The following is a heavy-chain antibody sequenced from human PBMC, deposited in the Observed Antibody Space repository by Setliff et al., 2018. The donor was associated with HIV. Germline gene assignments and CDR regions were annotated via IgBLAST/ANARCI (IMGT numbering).Heavy chain of an antibody. D-gene: IGHD6-13*01. CDR2: INSDGSRT. V-gene: IGHV3-74*01. CDR1: GFTFSSYW. Sequence: GGSLRLSCTTSGFTFSSYWMHWVRQVPGKGLVWVSRINSDGSRTDYADSVKGRFTMSRDNAKDTLYLQMSSLRAEDTAVYFCATPYASGWYDVLKNWGQGTVVTVSS. CDR3: ATPYASGWYDVLKN. J-gene: IGHJ4*02.